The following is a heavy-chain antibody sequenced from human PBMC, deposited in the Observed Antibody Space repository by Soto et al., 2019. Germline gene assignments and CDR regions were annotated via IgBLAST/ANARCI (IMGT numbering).Heavy chain of an antibody. CDR2: ISWNSGSI. V-gene: IGHV3-9*01. CDR1: GFTFDDYA. J-gene: IGHJ4*02. Sequence: EVQLVESGGGLVQPGRSLRLSCAASGFTFDDYAMHWVRQAPGKGLEWVSGISWNSGSIGYADSVKGRFTISRDNAKNSLYLQMSSLRAEDRALYYCAKDIGFDFWSGYYTGGVNFDYWGQGTLVTVSS. CDR3: AKDIGFDFWSGYYTGGVNFDY. D-gene: IGHD3-3*01.